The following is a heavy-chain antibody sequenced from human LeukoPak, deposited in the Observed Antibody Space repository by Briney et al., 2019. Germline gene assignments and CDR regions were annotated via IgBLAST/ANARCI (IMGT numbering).Heavy chain of an antibody. J-gene: IGHJ4*02. CDR2: IYYSGST. CDR1: GGSISSYY. V-gene: IGHV4-59*01. Sequence: SETLSLTCTVSGGSISSYYWSWIRQPPGKGLEWIGYIYYSGSTNYNPSLKSRVTISVDTSKNQFSLKLSSVTAADTAVYYCASYSYGYYFDYWGQGTLVTVSS. CDR3: ASYSYGYYFDY. D-gene: IGHD5-18*01.